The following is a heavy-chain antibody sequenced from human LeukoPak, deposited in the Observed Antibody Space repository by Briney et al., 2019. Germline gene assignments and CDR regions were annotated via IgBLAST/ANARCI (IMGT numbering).Heavy chain of an antibody. D-gene: IGHD2-2*01. V-gene: IGHV4-31*03. J-gene: IGHJ5*02. CDR2: IYYSGST. CDR1: GGSISSGGYY. Sequence: SETLSLTCTVSGGSISSGGYYWSWIRQHPGKGLEWIGYIYYSGSTYYNPSLKSRVTISVDTPKNQFSLKLSSVTAADTAVCYGARGGVPAASWFDPWGQGTLVTVSS. CDR3: ARGGVPAASWFDP.